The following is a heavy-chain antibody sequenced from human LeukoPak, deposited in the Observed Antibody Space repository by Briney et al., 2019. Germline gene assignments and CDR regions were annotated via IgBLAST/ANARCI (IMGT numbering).Heavy chain of an antibody. CDR1: GFSLSTSGVG. V-gene: IGHV2-5*02. CDR2: IYWDDDK. CDR3: AHINTGIPHEYAEYSQH. D-gene: IGHD1-1*01. Sequence: ESGPTLVNPTQTLTLTCTFSGFSLSTSGVGVGWIRQPPGKALEWLALIYWDDDKRYSPSLKSRLTITKDTSKNQVVLTMTNMDPVDTATYYCAHINTGIPHEYAEYSQHWGQGTLVTVSS. J-gene: IGHJ1*01.